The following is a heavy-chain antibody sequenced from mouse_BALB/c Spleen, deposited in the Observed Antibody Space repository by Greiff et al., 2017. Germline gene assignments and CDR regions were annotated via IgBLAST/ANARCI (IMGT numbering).Heavy chain of an antibody. D-gene: IGHD2-2*01. CDR3: APGYGYLAWFAY. J-gene: IGHJ3*01. Sequence: VMLVESGAELAKPGASVKMSCKASGYTFTSYWMHWVKQRPGQGLEWIGYINPSTGYTEYNQKFKDKATLTADKSSSTAYMQLSSLTSEDSAVYYCAPGYGYLAWFAYWGQGTLVTVSA. V-gene: IGHV1-7*01. CDR2: INPSTGYT. CDR1: GYTFTSYW.